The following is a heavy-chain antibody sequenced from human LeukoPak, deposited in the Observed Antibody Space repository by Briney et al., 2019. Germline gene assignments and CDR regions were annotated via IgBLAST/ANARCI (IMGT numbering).Heavy chain of an antibody. CDR3: ARGLRYSSSWPMYDY. D-gene: IGHD6-13*01. CDR1: GFTFSDYY. Sequence: GGSLRLSCAASGFTFSDYYMSWIRQAPGKGLEWVSYISSSGSTIYYADSVKGRFTISRDNAKNSLYLQVNSLRAEDTAVYYCARGLRYSSSWPMYDYWGQGTLVTVSS. J-gene: IGHJ4*02. CDR2: ISSSGSTI. V-gene: IGHV3-11*01.